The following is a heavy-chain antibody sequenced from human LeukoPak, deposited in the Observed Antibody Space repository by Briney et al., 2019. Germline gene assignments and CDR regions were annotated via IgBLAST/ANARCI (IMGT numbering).Heavy chain of an antibody. CDR3: ARQSYYYDSSGYYYDY. J-gene: IGHJ4*02. CDR1: GFTFSSYW. CDR2: LNSDGSSI. Sequence: GGSLRLFCAASGFTFSSYWMHWVRQAPGKGLVWVSRLNSDGSSITYADSVKGRFTISRDNAKNTLYLQVNSLRAEDTAVYYCARQSYYYDSSGYYYDYWGQGTLVTVSS. V-gene: IGHV3-74*01. D-gene: IGHD3-22*01.